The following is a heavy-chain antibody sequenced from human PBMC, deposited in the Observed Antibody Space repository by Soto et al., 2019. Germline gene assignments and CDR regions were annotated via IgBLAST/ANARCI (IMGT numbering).Heavy chain of an antibody. J-gene: IGHJ3*02. D-gene: IGHD3-22*01. CDR3: ARDAVITYYYDSSGPDDAFDI. CDR1: GFTFSSYE. V-gene: IGHV3-48*03. CDR2: ISSSGGTI. Sequence: EVQLVESGGGLVQPGESLRLSCAASGFTFSSYEMNWVRQAPGKGLEWVSYISSSGGTIYYADSVKGRFTISRDNAKNSLYLQMNSLRAEDTAVYYCARDAVITYYYDSSGPDDAFDIWGQGTMVTVSS.